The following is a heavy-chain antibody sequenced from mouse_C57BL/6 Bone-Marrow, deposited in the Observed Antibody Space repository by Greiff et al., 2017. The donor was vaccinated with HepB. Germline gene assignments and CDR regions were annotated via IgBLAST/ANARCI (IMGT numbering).Heavy chain of an antibody. Sequence: DVQLQESGPGLVKPSQSLSLTCSVTGYSITSGYYWNLIRQFPGNKLEWMGYISNDGSNNYNPSFKNRISITRDTSKHQFFLKLNSVTTEDTATYYCARDITTVAFDYWGQGTTLTVSA. J-gene: IGHJ2*01. D-gene: IGHD1-1*01. V-gene: IGHV3-6*01. CDR2: ISNDGSN. CDR1: GYSITSGYY. CDR3: ARDITTVAFDY.